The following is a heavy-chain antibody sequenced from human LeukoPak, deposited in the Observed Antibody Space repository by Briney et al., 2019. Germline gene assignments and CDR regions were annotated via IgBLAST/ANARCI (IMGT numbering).Heavy chain of an antibody. CDR3: ARELTYYYDSSGSFFDY. Sequence: ASVKVSCKASGYTFSSYGISWVRQAPGQGLEWMGWISAYNGNTNYAQKFQGRVTMTTDTSTSTAYMELRSLRSDDTAVYYCARELTYYYDSSGSFFDYWGQGTLVTVSS. V-gene: IGHV1-18*01. CDR1: GYTFSSYG. CDR2: ISAYNGNT. J-gene: IGHJ4*02. D-gene: IGHD3-22*01.